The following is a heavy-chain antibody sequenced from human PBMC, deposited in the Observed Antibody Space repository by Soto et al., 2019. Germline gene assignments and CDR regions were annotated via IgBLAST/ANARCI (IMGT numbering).Heavy chain of an antibody. CDR3: AKDGRAVAGKRSWFDP. Sequence: GGSLRLSCAASGFTFSSYGMHWVRQAPGKGLEWVAVISYDGSNKYYADSVKGRFTISRDNSKNTLYLQMNSLRAEDTAVYYCAKDGRAVAGKRSWFDPWGQGTLVTVSS. D-gene: IGHD6-19*01. J-gene: IGHJ5*02. CDR1: GFTFSSYG. CDR2: ISYDGSNK. V-gene: IGHV3-30*18.